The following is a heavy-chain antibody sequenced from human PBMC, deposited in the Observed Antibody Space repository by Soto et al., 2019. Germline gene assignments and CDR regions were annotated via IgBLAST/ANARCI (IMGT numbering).Heavy chain of an antibody. CDR3: ARVRYFDWFQGFDP. CDR1: GGSISSYY. V-gene: IGHV4-59*01. J-gene: IGHJ5*02. Sequence: KTSETLSLTCTVSGGSISSYYWSWIRQPPGKGLEWIGDIYYSGSTNSNPSLKSRVTISVDTSKNQFSLRLSSVTASDTAVYYCARVRYFDWFQGFDPWGQGTLVTVSS. CDR2: IYYSGST. D-gene: IGHD3-9*01.